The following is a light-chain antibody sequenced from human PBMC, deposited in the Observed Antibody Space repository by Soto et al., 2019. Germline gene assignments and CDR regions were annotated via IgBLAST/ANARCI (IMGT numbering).Light chain of an antibody. CDR1: QSLIHSDGNTY. V-gene: IGKV2-30*02. CDR3: LQGTHWPWT. Sequence: DVVMTQYPLFLPVTLGQPASISCRSSQSLIHSDGNTYLSWFQQRPGQSPRRLIYEVSDRDSGVPDRFTGSGSGTDFTLKISRVEAEDVGVYYCLQGTHWPWTFGQGTEVEIK. CDR2: EVS. J-gene: IGKJ1*01.